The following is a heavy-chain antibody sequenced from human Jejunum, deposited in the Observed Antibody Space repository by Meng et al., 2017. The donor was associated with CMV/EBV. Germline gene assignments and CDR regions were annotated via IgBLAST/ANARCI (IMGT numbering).Heavy chain of an antibody. V-gene: IGHV4-38-2*02. J-gene: IGHJ4*02. CDR1: GYSISSGSY. Sequence: VSGYSISSGSYWAWIRQTPDKGLEWLGSVYQSGATFYNPSVVRRVTISMDTSKNQFSLQLTSVTAADTAMYYCVREQFLTGSSVDYWGQGSLVTVSS. CDR3: VREQFLTGSSVDY. CDR2: VYQSGAT. D-gene: IGHD6-6*01.